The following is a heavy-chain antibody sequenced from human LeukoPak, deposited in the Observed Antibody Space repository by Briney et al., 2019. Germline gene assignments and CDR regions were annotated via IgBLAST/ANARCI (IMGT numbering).Heavy chain of an antibody. Sequence: GESLKISCKGSGYGFTSYWIGWVRQMPGKGLEWMGIIYPGDSDTRYSPSFQGQVTISADKSISTAYLQWSSLKASDTAMYYCARIGYSSFYYYYYYMDVWGKGTTVTVSS. CDR2: IYPGDSDT. CDR3: ARIGYSSFYYYYYYMDV. D-gene: IGHD6-13*01. J-gene: IGHJ6*03. V-gene: IGHV5-51*01. CDR1: GYGFTSYW.